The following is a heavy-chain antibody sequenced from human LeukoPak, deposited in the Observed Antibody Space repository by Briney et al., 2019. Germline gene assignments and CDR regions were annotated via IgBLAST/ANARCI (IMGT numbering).Heavy chain of an antibody. J-gene: IGHJ6*03. D-gene: IGHD3-10*01. Sequence: ASVKVSCKASGYTFTSYGISWVRQAPGQGLEWMGWISAYNGNTNYAQKLQGRVTMTTDTSTSTAYMELRSLGSDDTAVYYCARDYGSGSYYKAPNYYYYYMDVWGKGITVTVSS. CDR3: ARDYGSGSYYKAPNYYYYYMDV. CDR1: GYTFTSYG. V-gene: IGHV1-18*01. CDR2: ISAYNGNT.